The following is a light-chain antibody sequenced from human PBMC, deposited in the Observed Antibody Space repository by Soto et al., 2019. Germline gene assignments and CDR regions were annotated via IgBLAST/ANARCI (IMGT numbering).Light chain of an antibody. CDR3: QQYNYWPT. V-gene: IGKV3-15*01. Sequence: EIVMTQSPATLSVSPGERATPSCRASQSVSSNLAWYQQKPGQAPRLLIYGASTGATGVPARFSGSGSGTEFTLTISSLQSEDFAVYYCQQYNYWPTFGQGTKVEIK. J-gene: IGKJ1*01. CDR2: GAS. CDR1: QSVSSN.